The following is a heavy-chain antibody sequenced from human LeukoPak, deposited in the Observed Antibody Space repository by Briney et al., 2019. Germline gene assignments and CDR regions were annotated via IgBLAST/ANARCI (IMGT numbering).Heavy chain of an antibody. D-gene: IGHD5-24*01. CDR2: ISGDGGST. CDR1: GFTFDDYA. J-gene: IGHJ5*02. V-gene: IGHV3-43*02. CDR3: AKDPATRDGHGAWFDP. Sequence: GRSLTLSCAASGFTFDDYAIHWVRQAPGKGLEWVSLISGDGGSTYYADAVKGRFTITRDNSKHSLYLQMNSLRTEDTALYYCAKDPATRDGHGAWFDPWGQGTLVTVSA.